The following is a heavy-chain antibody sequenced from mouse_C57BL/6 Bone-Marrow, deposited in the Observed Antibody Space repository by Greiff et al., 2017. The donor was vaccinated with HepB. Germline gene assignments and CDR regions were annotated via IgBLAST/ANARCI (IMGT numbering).Heavy chain of an antibody. CDR1: GFTFSSYA. V-gene: IGHV5-4*01. J-gene: IGHJ4*01. Sequence: EVQGVESGGGLVKPGGSLKLSCAASGFTFSSYAMSWVRQTPEKRLEWVATISDGGSYTYYPDNVKGRFTISRDNAKNNLYLQMSHLKSEDTAMYYCARDGYYGNSYAMDYWGQGTSVTVSS. CDR2: ISDGGSYT. CDR3: ARDGYYGNSYAMDY. D-gene: IGHD2-1*01.